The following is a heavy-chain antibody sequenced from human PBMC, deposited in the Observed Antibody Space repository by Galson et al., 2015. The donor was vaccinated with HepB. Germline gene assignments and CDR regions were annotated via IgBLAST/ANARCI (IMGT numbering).Heavy chain of an antibody. D-gene: IGHD4-23*01. CDR2: IYYSGST. Sequence: TCTVSGGSISSSSYYWGWIRQPPGKGLEWIGSIYYSGSTYYNPSLKSRVTISVDTSKNQFSLKLSSVTAADTAVYYCARDKRGGNGAFDIWGQGTMVTVSS. V-gene: IGHV4-39*07. CDR3: ARDKRGGNGAFDI. J-gene: IGHJ3*02. CDR1: GGSISSSSYY.